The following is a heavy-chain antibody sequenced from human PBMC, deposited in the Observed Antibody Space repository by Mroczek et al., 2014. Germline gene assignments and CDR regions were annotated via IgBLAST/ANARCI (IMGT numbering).Heavy chain of an antibody. V-gene: IGHV4-34*01. D-gene: IGHD2-8*01. CDR3: ARGNKEMGTNGYRGPYNWFDP. J-gene: IGHJ5*02. CDR2: INHSGST. Sequence: QVQLQQWGAGLLKPSETLSLTCAVHGGSFSGYYWSWIRQPPGKGLEWIGEINHSGSTNYNPSLKSRVTISVDTSKNQFSLKLSSVTAADTAVYYCARGNKEMGTNGYRGPYNWFDPWGQGTLVTVSS. CDR1: GGSFSGYY.